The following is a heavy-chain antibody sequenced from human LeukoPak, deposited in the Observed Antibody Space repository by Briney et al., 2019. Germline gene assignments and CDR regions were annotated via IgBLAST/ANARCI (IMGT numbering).Heavy chain of an antibody. CDR2: ISSDGSST. CDR1: GFTFSSYW. CDR3: ANVRLGELSFES. Sequence: PGGSLRLSCAASGFTFSSYWMHWVRQAPGKGLVWVSRISSDGSSTSYADSVKGRFTISRDNAKKTLYLQMNSLRAEDTAVYYCANVRLGELSFESWGQGTLVTVSS. V-gene: IGHV3-74*01. J-gene: IGHJ4*02. D-gene: IGHD3-16*02.